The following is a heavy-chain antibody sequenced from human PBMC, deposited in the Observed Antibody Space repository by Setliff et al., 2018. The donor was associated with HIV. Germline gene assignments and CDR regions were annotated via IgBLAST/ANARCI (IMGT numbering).Heavy chain of an antibody. CDR3: SRKGWNGYTAFDF. CDR1: GESFSDYS. Sequence: PSETLSLTCAVYGESFSDYSWNWIRQAPGKRPEWVGEVNHSGRTSYNPSLKSRVTISVATSKNHFSLNLTSVTAADTAVYFCSRKGWNGYTAFDFWGPGTLVTVS. D-gene: IGHD5-12*01. J-gene: IGHJ4*02. CDR2: VNHSGRT. V-gene: IGHV4-34*01.